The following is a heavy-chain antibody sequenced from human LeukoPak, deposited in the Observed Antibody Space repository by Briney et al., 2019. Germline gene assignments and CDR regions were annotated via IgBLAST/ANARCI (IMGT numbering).Heavy chain of an antibody. CDR2: ISGTTNSI. V-gene: IGHV3-21*01. D-gene: IGHD1-14*01. Sequence: GGSLRLSCAASGFTFSSYSMHWVRQAPGEGLEWVSSISGTTNSIYYADSVKGRFTISRDNAKNSLYVQLNSLRADDTAIYYCARARPGLGFDYWGQGTLVTVSS. CDR1: GFTFSSYS. J-gene: IGHJ4*02. CDR3: ARARPGLGFDY.